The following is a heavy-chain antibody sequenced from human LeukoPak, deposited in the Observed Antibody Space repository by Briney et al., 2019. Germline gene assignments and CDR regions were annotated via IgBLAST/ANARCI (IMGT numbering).Heavy chain of an antibody. D-gene: IGHD3-10*01. CDR1: GFTFSSYG. J-gene: IGHJ4*02. CDR3: AKDPSASYYGSGSYYPGGLVNYFDY. CDR2: IWYDGSNK. Sequence: GGSLRLSCAASGFTFSSYGMHWVRQAPGKGLEWVAVIWYDGSNKYYADSVKGRFTISRDNSKNTLYLQMNSLRAEDTAVYYCAKDPSASYYGSGSYYPGGLVNYFDYWGQGTLVTVSS. V-gene: IGHV3-30*02.